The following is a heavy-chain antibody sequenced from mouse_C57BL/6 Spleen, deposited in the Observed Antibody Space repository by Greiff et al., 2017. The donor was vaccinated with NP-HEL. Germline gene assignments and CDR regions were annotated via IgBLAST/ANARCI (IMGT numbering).Heavy chain of an antibody. D-gene: IGHD1-1*01. V-gene: IGHV1-69*01. CDR1: GYTFTSYW. CDR3: ARKGVITTVVATRDYAMDY. Sequence: QVQLQQPGAELVMPGASVKLSCKASGYTFTSYWMHWVKQRPGQGLEWIGEIDPSDSYTNYNQKFKGKSTLTVDKSSSTAYMQLSSLTSEDSAVYYCARKGVITTVVATRDYAMDYWGQGTSVTVSS. CDR2: IDPSDSYT. J-gene: IGHJ4*01.